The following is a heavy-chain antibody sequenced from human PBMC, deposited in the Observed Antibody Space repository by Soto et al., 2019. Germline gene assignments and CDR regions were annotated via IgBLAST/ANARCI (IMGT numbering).Heavy chain of an antibody. V-gene: IGHV3-64*01. CDR1: GFTFSDYV. Sequence: EVQLVESGGGLVQPGGSLRLSCAASGFTFSDYVMHWVRQAPGKGLEYVSAISGNGGSTYYANSVKRRFTISRDNSKNTLFLQMGSLRAEDMAVYYCASGGTYFLSAFDIWGQGTMVTVSS. D-gene: IGHD6-13*01. CDR2: ISGNGGST. J-gene: IGHJ3*02. CDR3: ASGGTYFLSAFDI.